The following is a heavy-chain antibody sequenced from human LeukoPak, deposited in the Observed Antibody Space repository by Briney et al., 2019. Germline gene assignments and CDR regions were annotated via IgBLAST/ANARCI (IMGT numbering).Heavy chain of an antibody. Sequence: SETLSLTCTVSGGSISGYYWSWIRQPPGKGLEWIGYIYYSGSTNYNPSLKSRVSISVDTSKNQFSLKLSSVTAADTAVYYCARLTYCSGGSCHYYFDYWGQGTLVTVSS. D-gene: IGHD2-15*01. CDR3: ARLTYCSGGSCHYYFDY. V-gene: IGHV4-59*08. CDR1: GGSISGYY. CDR2: IYYSGST. J-gene: IGHJ4*02.